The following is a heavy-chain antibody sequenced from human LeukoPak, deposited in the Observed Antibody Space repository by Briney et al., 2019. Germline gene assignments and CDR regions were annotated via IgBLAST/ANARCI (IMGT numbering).Heavy chain of an antibody. CDR1: GFTFSNYA. CDR2: ITASGGDT. Sequence: PGGSLRLSCAASGFTFSNYAMGWVRQAPGKGLEWVSAITASGGDTFHADSVKGRFTISRDNSKSTLYLQMNSLRAEDTAVYYCAKVHITMVRGVIGHDAFDIWGQGTMVTVSS. D-gene: IGHD3-10*01. CDR3: AKVHITMVRGVIGHDAFDI. V-gene: IGHV3-23*01. J-gene: IGHJ3*02.